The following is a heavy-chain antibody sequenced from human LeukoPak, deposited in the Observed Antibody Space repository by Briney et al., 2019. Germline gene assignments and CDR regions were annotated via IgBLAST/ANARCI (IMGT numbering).Heavy chain of an antibody. CDR2: INHSGST. Sequence: SETLSLTCAVYGGSFSGYYWSWIRQPPGKGLKWIGEINHSGSTNYNPSLKSRVTISVDASKNQFSLKLTSVTAADTAVYYCARAYYYGSGSYGLDYWGQGTLVTVSS. CDR3: ARAYYYGSGSYGLDY. CDR1: GGSFSGYY. D-gene: IGHD3-10*01. V-gene: IGHV4-34*01. J-gene: IGHJ4*02.